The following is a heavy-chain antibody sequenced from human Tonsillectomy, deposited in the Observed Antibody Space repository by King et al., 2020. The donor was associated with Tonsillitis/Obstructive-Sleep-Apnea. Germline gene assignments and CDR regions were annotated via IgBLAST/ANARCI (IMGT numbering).Heavy chain of an antibody. Sequence: VQLVESGGGLVQPGGSLRLSCSSSGFTFSSYAMHWVRQAPGKGLEYVSVISSNGGSTYYAYSVKGRFTISRDNSKNTLYLQMSSLRAEDTAVYYCVQKERYSSGLDYWGQGTLVTVSS. CDR2: ISSNGGST. CDR3: VQKERYSSGLDY. J-gene: IGHJ4*02. CDR1: GFTFSSYA. D-gene: IGHD6-19*01. V-gene: IGHV3-64D*06.